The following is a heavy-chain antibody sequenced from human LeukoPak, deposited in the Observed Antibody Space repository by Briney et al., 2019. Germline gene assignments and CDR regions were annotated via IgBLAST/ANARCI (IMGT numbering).Heavy chain of an antibody. J-gene: IGHJ4*02. CDR3: AKGYYDYVWGSYYFDY. V-gene: IGHV3-23*01. D-gene: IGHD3-16*01. CDR1: GFTFSSDA. Sequence: QPGGSLRLSCAASGFTFSSDAMSWVRQAPGKGLEWGSAISGSGGSTYYADSVKGRLTISRDNSRDTLYLQMNSLRAEDAAVYYCAKGYYDYVWGSYYFDYWGQGTLVTVSS. CDR2: ISGSGGST.